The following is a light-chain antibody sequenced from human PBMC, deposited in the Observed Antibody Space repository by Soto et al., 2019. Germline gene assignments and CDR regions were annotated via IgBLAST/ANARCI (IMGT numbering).Light chain of an antibody. V-gene: IGKV3-11*01. J-gene: IGKJ5*01. CDR1: QSVSSF. Sequence: EVVLTQSPATLSLSPGERVTLSCRASQSVSSFLSWYQHKPGQAPRLLIYDESNRATGIPARFSGSGSGTDFTLTISSLEPEEFAIYYCQQRRNLITFGQGTRLEIK. CDR3: QQRRNLIT. CDR2: DES.